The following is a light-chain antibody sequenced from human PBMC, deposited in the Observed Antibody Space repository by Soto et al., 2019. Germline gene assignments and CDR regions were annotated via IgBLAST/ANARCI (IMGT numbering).Light chain of an antibody. J-gene: IGKJ3*01. Sequence: DLQMTQSPSSLSASVGDRVTITCRASQSITNSLNWYQHKPGKAPTLVVYAASSLQSGVPSRFSGIGSGTDFTLTISSLPPEDFATYFCQQGHSMPFTFGPGTKVDIK. CDR1: QSITNS. CDR3: QQGHSMPFT. V-gene: IGKV1-39*01. CDR2: AAS.